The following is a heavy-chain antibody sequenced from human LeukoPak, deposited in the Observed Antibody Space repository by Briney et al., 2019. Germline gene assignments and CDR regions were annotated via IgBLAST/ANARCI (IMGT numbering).Heavy chain of an antibody. J-gene: IGHJ3*02. D-gene: IGHD3-10*01. CDR1: GYTFADYY. V-gene: IGHV1-2*02. Sequence: GASVKVSCKASGYTFADYYMNWVRQAPGQGLEWMGWINPKSGGTNYARKFQGRVTMTGDTSISTAYMELSRLRSDDTAVYYCVRGGYYGSGNFYFDAFDIWGQGTMVTVSS. CDR3: VRGGYYGSGNFYFDAFDI. CDR2: INPKSGGT.